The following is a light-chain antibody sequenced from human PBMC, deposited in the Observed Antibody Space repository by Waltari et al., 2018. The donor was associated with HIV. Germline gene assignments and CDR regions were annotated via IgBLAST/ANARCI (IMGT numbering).Light chain of an antibody. CDR1: SLTQYS. CDR2: GKN. V-gene: IGLV3-19*01. J-gene: IGLJ1*01. Sequence: SSELTQDPAVSVALGQTVRITCQGDSLTQYSANWYQQKPGQAPLLILYGKNHYRRSGIPARFSGSASGTTASLTITGAQAEDEADYYCDSRDTNNKHHVFGTGTKLTV. CDR3: DSRDTNNKHHV.